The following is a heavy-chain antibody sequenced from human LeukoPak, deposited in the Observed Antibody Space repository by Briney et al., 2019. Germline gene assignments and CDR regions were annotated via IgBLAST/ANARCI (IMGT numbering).Heavy chain of an antibody. CDR2: INPNSGGT. Sequence: ASVKVSCKASGYTFTGYYIHWVRQAPGQGLEWMGWINPNSGGTNYAQKFQGRVTMTRDTSISTAYMELSSLRSEDTAVYYCARGKRDSIFMVHYYGMDVWGQGTTVTVSS. V-gene: IGHV1-2*02. CDR3: ARGKRDSIFMVHYYGMDV. CDR1: GYTFTGYY. D-gene: IGHD3-10*01. J-gene: IGHJ6*02.